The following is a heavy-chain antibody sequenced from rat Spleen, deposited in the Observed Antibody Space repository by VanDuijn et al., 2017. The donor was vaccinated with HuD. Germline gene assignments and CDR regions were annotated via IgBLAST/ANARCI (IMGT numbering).Heavy chain of an antibody. V-gene: IGHV5-31*01. CDR1: GFTFSNYW. Sequence: EVQLVESGGGLVQPGDSLKLSCVASGFTFSNYWMTWIRQVPGKGLEWVASITNTGGSSYYPDSVKGRFTISRDNAKSTLYLQMDSLTSEDTATYYCARPYFDYWGQGVMVTVSS. CDR2: ITNTGGSS. CDR3: ARPYFDY. J-gene: IGHJ2*01.